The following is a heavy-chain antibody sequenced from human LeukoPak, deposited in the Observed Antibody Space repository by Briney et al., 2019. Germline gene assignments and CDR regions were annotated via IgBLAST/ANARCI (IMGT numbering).Heavy chain of an antibody. J-gene: IGHJ6*02. CDR1: GFTFSSYA. Sequence: GGSLRLSCAASGFTFSSYAMSWVRQAPGKGLEWVSIIYSGGYTHHADSVKGRFAISRDNSKNTVYLQMNSLRAEDTAVYYCAREEFGGGGMDVWGQGTTVTVSS. D-gene: IGHD2-15*01. CDR2: IYSGGYT. V-gene: IGHV3-66*01. CDR3: AREEFGGGGMDV.